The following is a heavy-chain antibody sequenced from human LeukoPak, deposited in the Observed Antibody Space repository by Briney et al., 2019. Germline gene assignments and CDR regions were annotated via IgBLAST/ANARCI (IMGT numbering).Heavy chain of an antibody. D-gene: IGHD1-26*01. CDR1: GFTFSSYG. J-gene: IGHJ4*02. CDR3: AKGGEDGSYYGY. V-gene: IGHV3-30*18. CDR2: ISYDGSNK. Sequence: GGSLLLSCAASGFTFSSYGMHWVRQAPGKGLEWVAVISYDGSNKYYADSVKGRFTISRDNSKNTLYLQMNSLRAEDTAVYYCAKGGEDGSYYGYWGQGTLVTVSS.